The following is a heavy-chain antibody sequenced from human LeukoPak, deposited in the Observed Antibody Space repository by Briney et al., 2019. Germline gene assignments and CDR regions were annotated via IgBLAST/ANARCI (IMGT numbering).Heavy chain of an antibody. V-gene: IGHV1-2*06. CDR1: GYTFTGYY. CDR2: INPNSGGT. CDR3: ARAHGSGAPVYFDY. J-gene: IGHJ4*02. D-gene: IGHD3-10*01. Sequence: AXVKVSCKASGYTFTGYYMHWVRQAPGQGLEWMGRINPNSGGTNYAQKFQGRVTMTRDTSISTAYMELSRLRSDDTAVYYCARAHGSGAPVYFDYWGQGTLVTVSS.